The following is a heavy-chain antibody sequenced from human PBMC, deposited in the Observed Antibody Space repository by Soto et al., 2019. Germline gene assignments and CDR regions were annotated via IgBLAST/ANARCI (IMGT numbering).Heavy chain of an antibody. CDR3: TTDPGRGYYYMDV. V-gene: IGHV3-15*01. Sequence: GGSLRLSCAASGVTFSNAWMSWVRQAPGKGLEWVGRIKSKTDGGTTDYAAPVKGRFTISREDSKNTLYLQMNSLKTEDTAVYYCTTDPGRGYYYMDVWGKGTTVTVSS. CDR1: GVTFSNAW. CDR2: IKSKTDGGTT. J-gene: IGHJ6*03.